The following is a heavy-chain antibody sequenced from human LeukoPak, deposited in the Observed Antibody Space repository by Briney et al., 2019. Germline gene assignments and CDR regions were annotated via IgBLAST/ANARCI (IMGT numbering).Heavy chain of an antibody. CDR3: ARDPSLNL. V-gene: IGHV3-72*01. CDR1: VFTLSEHY. J-gene: IGHJ6*04. Sequence: GGSLRLSCVASVFTLSEHYMDWVRQAPGKGLEWVGRTRNKANSYTTEYAASVKGRFTISRDDSKNSLYLEMNSLKTEDTAVYYCARDPSLNLWGKGTTVTVSS. D-gene: IGHD1-14*01. CDR2: TRNKANSYTT.